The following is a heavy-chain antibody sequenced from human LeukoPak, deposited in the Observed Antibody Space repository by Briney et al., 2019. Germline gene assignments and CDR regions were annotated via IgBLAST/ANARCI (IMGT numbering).Heavy chain of an antibody. Sequence: PGGSLRLSCVASGFSFRTYTMHWVRQAPGTGLQWLSYISAFSNTDHYADSVKGRFTVSRDNAKNSLFLQMNNLTAEDTAVYYCARATGILLAMSYLHYWGQGALVTVSS. V-gene: IGHV3-48*04. CDR1: GFSFRTYT. CDR3: ARATGILLAMSYLHY. J-gene: IGHJ1*01. D-gene: IGHD2-21*01. CDR2: ISAFSNTD.